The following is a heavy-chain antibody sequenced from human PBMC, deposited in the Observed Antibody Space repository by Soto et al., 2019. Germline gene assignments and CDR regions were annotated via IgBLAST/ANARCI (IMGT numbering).Heavy chain of an antibody. CDR1: RFSFSDYG. D-gene: IGHD2-15*01. CDR2: IRDDGSAT. J-gene: IGHJ3*02. Sequence: GGSLRLSCEASRFSFSDYGMHWVRQAPGKGLEWVALIRDDGSATYYSDSVKGRFAISRDNSKNTLYLQMNRLRAEDTAVYYCATSTLTDAFDIWGQGTMVTVSS. V-gene: IGHV3-30*02. CDR3: ATSTLTDAFDI.